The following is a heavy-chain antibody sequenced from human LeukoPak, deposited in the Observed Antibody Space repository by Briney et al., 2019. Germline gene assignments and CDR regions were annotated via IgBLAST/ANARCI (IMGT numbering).Heavy chain of an antibody. J-gene: IGHJ4*02. D-gene: IGHD5-18*01. CDR1: GFTFSDYY. CDR2: ISSSGSTI. V-gene: IGHV3-11*01. Sequence: PGGSLRLSCAASGFTFSDYYMSWIRQAPGKGLEWVSYISSSGSTIYYADSVKGRFTISRDNSKNTLYLQMNSLRAEDTAVYYCAKDHQTTAMVVFDYWGQGTLVTVSS. CDR3: AKDHQTTAMVVFDY.